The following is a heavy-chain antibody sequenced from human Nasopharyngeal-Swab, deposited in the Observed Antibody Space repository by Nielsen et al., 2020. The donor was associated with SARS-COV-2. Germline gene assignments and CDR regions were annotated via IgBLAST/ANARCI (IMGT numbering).Heavy chain of an antibody. CDR3: AGDSGQELVAYYFGMDV. V-gene: IGHV3-30*04. D-gene: IGHD6-13*01. CDR1: RFTFTRRTFA. CDR2: ISYDGSNK. Sequence: AGTLTLSCAVSRFTFTRRTFARHWLRPTTAKGLEGVSTISYDGSNKSYGDSVKARFTISRDSSRNTLYLQTINLRPEDTAISYCAGDSGQELVAYYFGMDVWGQGTTVIVSS. J-gene: IGHJ6*02.